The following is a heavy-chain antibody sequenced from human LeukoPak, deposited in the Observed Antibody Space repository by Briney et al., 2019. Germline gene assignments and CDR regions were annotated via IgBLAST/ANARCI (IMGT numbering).Heavy chain of an antibody. J-gene: IGHJ4*02. CDR1: GFTFSSYS. CDR3: ARRAGAYTHPYDY. D-gene: IGHD3-16*01. CDR2: ISSSSSYI. V-gene: IGHV3-21*04. Sequence: GGSLRLSCAASGFTFSSYSMNWVRQAPGKGLEWVSSISSSSSYIYYADSVKGRFTISRDNAKNTLYLQMNSLRAEDTAVYYCARRAGAYTHPYDYWGQGTLVTVSS.